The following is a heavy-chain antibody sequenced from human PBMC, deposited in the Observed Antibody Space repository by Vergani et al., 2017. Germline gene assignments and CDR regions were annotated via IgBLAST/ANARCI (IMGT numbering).Heavy chain of an antibody. Sequence: QLQLQESGPGLVKPSETLSLTSTVSGGSISSSSYYWGWIRQPPGKGLEWIGSIYYSGSTYYTPSLKSHVTISVDTSQNQFSLKLSSVTAADSAVYYGARHSGSWLEYFQHWGQGTLVTVSS. J-gene: IGHJ1*01. D-gene: IGHD6-13*01. CDR1: GGSISSSSYY. CDR3: ARHSGSWLEYFQH. V-gene: IGHV4-39*01. CDR2: IYYSGST.